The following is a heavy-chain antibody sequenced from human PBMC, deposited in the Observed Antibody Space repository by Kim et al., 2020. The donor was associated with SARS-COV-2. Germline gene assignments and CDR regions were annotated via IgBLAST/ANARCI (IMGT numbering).Heavy chain of an antibody. CDR1: GGSFSGYY. V-gene: IGHV4-34*01. D-gene: IGHD5-12*01. CDR3: ARSVDIVATTPFDY. CDR2: INHSGST. J-gene: IGHJ4*02. Sequence: SETLSLTCAVYGGSFSGYYWSWIRQPPGKGLEWIGEINHSGSTNYNPSLKSRVTISVDTSKNQFSLKLSSVTAADTAVYYCARSVDIVATTPFDYWGQGTLVTVSS.